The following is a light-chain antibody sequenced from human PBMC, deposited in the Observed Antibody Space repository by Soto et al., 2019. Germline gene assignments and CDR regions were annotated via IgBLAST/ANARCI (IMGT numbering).Light chain of an antibody. V-gene: IGLV1-47*02. CDR1: SSNIGSNY. CDR3: AALDDSLSGWV. CDR2: SNN. Sequence: QSVLTQPPPASGHPGQRVTISCSGSSSNIGSNYVYWYQQIPGTAPKLLIYSNNQRPSGVPDRFSGSKSGTSASLAISVLRSEDEADYYCAALDDSLSGWVFGGGTKLTVL. J-gene: IGLJ3*02.